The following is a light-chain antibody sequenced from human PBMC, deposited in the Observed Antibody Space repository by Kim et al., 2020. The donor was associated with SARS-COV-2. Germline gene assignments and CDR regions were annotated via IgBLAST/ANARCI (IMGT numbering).Light chain of an antibody. CDR3: QQRSNWPPIT. J-gene: IGKJ5*01. CDR1: QSVSSY. V-gene: IGKV3-11*01. Sequence: SPGERATLSCRASQSVSSYLARYQQKPGRAPRLLMYDGSNRATGIPARFSGSGSGTDFTLTISSLEPEDFAVYYCQQRSNWPPITFGQGTRLEIK. CDR2: DGS.